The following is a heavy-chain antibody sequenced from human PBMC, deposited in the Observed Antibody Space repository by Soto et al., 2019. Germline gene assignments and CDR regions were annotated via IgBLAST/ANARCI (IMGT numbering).Heavy chain of an antibody. CDR3: ARIWPDGNFPPYYFDS. CDR2: INYSGRYM. V-gene: IGHV3-21*06. J-gene: IGHJ4*02. Sequence: PGGSLRLSCATSGFSFSSSDMTWVRQAPGKGLEYVSSINYSGRYMFYAGSLRGRFTVSRDNAKNSLYLQMNSLRAEDTAVYFCARIWPDGNFPPYYFDSWGRGTLVTVSS. CDR1: GFSFSSSD. D-gene: IGHD4-17*01.